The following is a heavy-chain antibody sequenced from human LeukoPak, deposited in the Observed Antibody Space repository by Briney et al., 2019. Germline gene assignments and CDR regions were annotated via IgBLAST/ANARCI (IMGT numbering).Heavy chain of an antibody. Sequence: GASVKVSCKASGGTFSSYAISWVRQAPGQGLEWMGRIIPILGIANYAQKFQGRVTITADKSTSTAYMELSSQRSEDTAVYYCASLYGDYEGRLNNWFDPWGQGTLVTVSS. J-gene: IGHJ5*02. CDR2: IIPILGIA. V-gene: IGHV1-69*04. D-gene: IGHD4-17*01. CDR1: GGTFSSYA. CDR3: ASLYGDYEGRLNNWFDP.